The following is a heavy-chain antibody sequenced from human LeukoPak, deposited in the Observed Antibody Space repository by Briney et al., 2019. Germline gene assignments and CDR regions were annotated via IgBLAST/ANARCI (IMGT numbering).Heavy chain of an antibody. CDR1: GFTLSNYW. Sequence: GGSLRLACAASGFTLSNYWMHWVRQAPGKGLVWVSRINGDGSTTNYADSVKGRLTISRDNAKNTLYLQMNSPRAEDTAVYYCARGRGLLFAYWGQGTLVTVSS. CDR2: INGDGSTT. D-gene: IGHD2-21*02. CDR3: ARGRGLLFAY. J-gene: IGHJ4*02. V-gene: IGHV3-74*01.